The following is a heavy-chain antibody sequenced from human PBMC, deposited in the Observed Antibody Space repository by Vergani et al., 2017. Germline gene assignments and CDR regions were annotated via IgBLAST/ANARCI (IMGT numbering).Heavy chain of an antibody. CDR2: IIPILGIA. Sequence: QVQLVQSGAEVKKPGSSVKVSCKASGGTFSSYTISWVRQAPGQGLEWMGRIIPILGIANYAQKFQGRVTITADKSTSTAYMELSSLRSEDTAVYYCASSDSGWGIGWSYFDYWGQGTLVTVSS. D-gene: IGHD3-16*01. J-gene: IGHJ4*02. CDR3: ASSDSGWGIGWSYFDY. V-gene: IGHV1-69*02. CDR1: GGTFSSYT.